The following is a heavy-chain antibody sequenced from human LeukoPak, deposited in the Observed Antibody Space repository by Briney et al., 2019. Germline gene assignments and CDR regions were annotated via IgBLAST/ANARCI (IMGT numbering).Heavy chain of an antibody. V-gene: IGHV4-34*01. Sequence: SESLSLTCAVYGGSFSGYYWSWIHQPPGKGLEWIGGIILSGSTNYNPSLKSRVTMSVATSKNQFSLKLSSVTAADTAVYYCARGSPTYDFWSGYSPFDPWGQGTLVTVSS. D-gene: IGHD3-3*01. CDR3: ARGSPTYDFWSGYSPFDP. CDR2: IILSGST. J-gene: IGHJ5*02. CDR1: GGSFSGYY.